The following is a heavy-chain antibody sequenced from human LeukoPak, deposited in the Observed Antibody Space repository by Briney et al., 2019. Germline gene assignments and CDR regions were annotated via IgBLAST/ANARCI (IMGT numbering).Heavy chain of an antibody. Sequence: PSETLSLTYTVSGDSISTYYWSWIRQPAGKGLEWIGRIHTSGSSNYNPSLKSRVTMSVDTSKNQFSLKLTSVTAADTAVYYCARGSSGARFAYWGQGTLVTVSS. CDR2: IHTSGSS. J-gene: IGHJ4*02. CDR1: GDSISTYY. CDR3: ARGSSGARFAY. V-gene: IGHV4-4*07. D-gene: IGHD2-15*01.